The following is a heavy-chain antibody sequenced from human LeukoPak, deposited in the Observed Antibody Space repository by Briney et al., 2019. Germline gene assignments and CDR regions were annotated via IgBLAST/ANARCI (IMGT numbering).Heavy chain of an antibody. CDR3: AKGAYDYIEMGYFDY. CDR2: IIASSGST. CDR1: GFSLSNSA. J-gene: IGHJ4*02. V-gene: IGHV3-23*01. D-gene: IGHD5-12*01. Sequence: GGSLRLSCAASGFSLSNSAMSWVRQAPGKRLEWVSLIIASSGSTFYADSVKGRFTISRDNSKNTLYLQMNSLRAEDTAVYYCAKGAYDYIEMGYFDYWGQGTLVTVSS.